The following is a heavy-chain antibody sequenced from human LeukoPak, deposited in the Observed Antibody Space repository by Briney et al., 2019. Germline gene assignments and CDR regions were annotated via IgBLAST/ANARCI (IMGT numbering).Heavy chain of an antibody. CDR1: GGSIISYY. CDR3: AREDSGYYYYGMDV. J-gene: IGHJ6*02. Sequence: SETLSLTCTVSGGSIISYYRSWIRHPAGKGLEWIGRIYTSGSTNYNPSLKSRVTMSVDTSKNQFSLKLSSVTAADTAVYYCAREDSGYYYYGMDVWGQGTTVTVSS. CDR2: IYTSGST. D-gene: IGHD1-26*01. V-gene: IGHV4-4*07.